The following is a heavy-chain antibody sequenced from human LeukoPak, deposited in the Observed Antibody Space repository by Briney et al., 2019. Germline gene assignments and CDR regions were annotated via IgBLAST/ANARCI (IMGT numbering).Heavy chain of an antibody. Sequence: GRSLRLPCAASGFTFSSYDMHWVRQAPGKGLEWVAVISYNGNNKYCADSVKGRFTISRDNSKKTLYLQMNSLRAEDTAVYYCARDGYNEEDWYFDLWGRGILVTVSS. J-gene: IGHJ2*01. V-gene: IGHV3-30-3*01. CDR1: GFTFSSYD. CDR3: ARDGYNEEDWYFDL. D-gene: IGHD5-24*01. CDR2: ISYNGNNK.